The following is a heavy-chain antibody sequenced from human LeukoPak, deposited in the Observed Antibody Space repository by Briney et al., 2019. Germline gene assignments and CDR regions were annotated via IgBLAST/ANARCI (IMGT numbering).Heavy chain of an antibody. D-gene: IGHD3-22*01. V-gene: IGHV5-51*01. CDR2: IYPGDSDT. J-gene: IGHJ4*02. CDR3: ARQARRNYYDSSGYYFDY. Sequence: GESLKISCKGSGYSFTSYWIGWVRQMPGKGLEWMGIIYPGDSDTRYSPSFQGQVTISADKSISTAYLQWSSLKATDTAMYYCARQARRNYYDSSGYYFDYWGQGTLVTVS. CDR1: GYSFTSYW.